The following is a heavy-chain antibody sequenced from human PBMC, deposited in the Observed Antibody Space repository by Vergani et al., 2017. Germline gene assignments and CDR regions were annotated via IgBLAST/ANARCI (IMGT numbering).Heavy chain of an antibody. V-gene: IGHV3-30*18. CDR1: GFTFRSYG. CDR2: ISYDGSNK. Sequence: QVQLVESGGGVVQPGRSLRLSCAASGFTFRSYGMHWVRQAPGKGLEWVAVISYDGSNKYYADSVKGRFTISRDNSKNTLYLQMNSLRAEDTAVYYCAKVCGSTSCPYGGGAFDVWGHGTMVTVSS. D-gene: IGHD2-2*01. CDR3: AKVCGSTSCPYGGGAFDV. J-gene: IGHJ3*01.